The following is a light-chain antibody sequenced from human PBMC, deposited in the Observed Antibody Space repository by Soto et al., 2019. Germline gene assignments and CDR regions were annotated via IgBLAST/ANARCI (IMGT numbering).Light chain of an antibody. CDR2: GNN. Sequence: QAVVTQPPSISGAPGQRVTISCTGGSSNIITGFDVHWFQQLPGTAPKLLIYGNNNRPSGVPDRFSGSKSGTSASLAITGLQAEDEADYYCQSYDNSLSGWVFGGGTKLTV. V-gene: IGLV1-40*01. CDR3: QSYDNSLSGWV. J-gene: IGLJ3*02. CDR1: SSNIITGFD.